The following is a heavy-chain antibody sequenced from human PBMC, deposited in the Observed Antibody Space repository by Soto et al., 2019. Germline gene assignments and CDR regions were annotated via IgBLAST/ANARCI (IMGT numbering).Heavy chain of an antibody. D-gene: IGHD5-18*01. CDR3: AREYTYGSNFFDC. Sequence: TLSLTCTVSGGSISSAAYYCSWIRQHPGKGLEWIGYISHSGSTYYNPSLKSRVIISVDTSKNQFSLSLTSVTAADTAVYYCAREYTYGSNFFDCWGQGALDTVSS. CDR2: ISHSGST. V-gene: IGHV4-31*03. CDR1: GGSISSAAYY. J-gene: IGHJ4*02.